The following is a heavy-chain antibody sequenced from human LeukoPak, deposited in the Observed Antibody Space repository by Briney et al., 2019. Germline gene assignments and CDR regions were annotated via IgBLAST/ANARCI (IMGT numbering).Heavy chain of an antibody. J-gene: IGHJ5*02. Sequence: GGSLRLSCAASGFTFSSYAMSWVRQAPGKGLEWVSAISGSGGSTYYADSVKGRFTISRDNSKNTLYLQMNSLRAEDTAVYYCAKDGCSSTSCCRLNWFDPWGQGTLVTVSS. D-gene: IGHD2-2*01. V-gene: IGHV3-23*01. CDR1: GFTFSSYA. CDR2: ISGSGGST. CDR3: AKDGCSSTSCCRLNWFDP.